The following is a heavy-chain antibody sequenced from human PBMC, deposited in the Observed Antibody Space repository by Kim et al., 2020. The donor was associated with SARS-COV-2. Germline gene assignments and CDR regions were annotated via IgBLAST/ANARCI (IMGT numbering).Heavy chain of an antibody. J-gene: IGHJ6*02. CDR2: ISYDGSNK. Sequence: GGSLRLSCAASGFTFSSYGMHWVRQAPGKGLEWVAVISYDGSNKYYADSVKGRFTISRDNSKNTLYLQMNSLRAEDTAVYYCAKDLFLTVPVPGDVWGQGTTVTISS. V-gene: IGHV3-30*18. D-gene: IGHD6-6*01. CDR1: GFTFSSYG. CDR3: AKDLFLTVPVPGDV.